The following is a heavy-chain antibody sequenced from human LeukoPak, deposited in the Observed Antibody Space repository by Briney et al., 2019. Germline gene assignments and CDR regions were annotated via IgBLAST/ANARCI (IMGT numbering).Heavy chain of an antibody. Sequence: GGSLRLSCPASGFMFSDFYMSWIRQAPGKGLEWVSYYADSVSGRFTISRDNAKNSLYLQMTRLRADDTAVYYCARAGSYQPGAFDIWGQGTIVTVSS. J-gene: IGHJ3*02. D-gene: IGHD2-2*01. CDR3: ARAGSYQPGAFDI. CDR1: GFMFSDFY. V-gene: IGHV3-11*01.